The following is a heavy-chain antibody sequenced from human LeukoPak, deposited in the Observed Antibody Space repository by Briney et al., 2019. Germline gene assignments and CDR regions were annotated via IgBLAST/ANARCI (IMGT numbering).Heavy chain of an antibody. V-gene: IGHV3-23*01. CDR1: GFTFSSYA. D-gene: IGHD3-22*01. CDR3: ARPAAPAFGHYYDISGWALDI. Sequence: GSLRLSCAASGFTFSSYAMSWVRQAPGKGLEWVSANSGSGGSTYYADSVKGRFTISRDNSKNSLYLQMNSLRAEDTAVYYCARPAAPAFGHYYDISGWALDIWGQGTMVTVSS. J-gene: IGHJ3*02. CDR2: NSGSGGST.